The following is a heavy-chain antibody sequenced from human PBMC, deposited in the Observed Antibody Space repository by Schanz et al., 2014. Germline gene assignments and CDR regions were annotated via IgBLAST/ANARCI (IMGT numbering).Heavy chain of an antibody. Sequence: QVQLVQSGAEVKKPGASVKVSCKASGYTFTSDSMHWVLQAPGQGLEWMGMINPSGGSTTYAQKFQGRVTMTRDTSTSTVYMELSSLRSEDTAVYYCARAFGGYDPAGALDYWGQGTLVTVSS. D-gene: IGHD5-12*01. CDR2: INPSGGST. CDR3: ARAFGGYDPAGALDY. J-gene: IGHJ4*02. CDR1: GYTFTSDS. V-gene: IGHV1-46*01.